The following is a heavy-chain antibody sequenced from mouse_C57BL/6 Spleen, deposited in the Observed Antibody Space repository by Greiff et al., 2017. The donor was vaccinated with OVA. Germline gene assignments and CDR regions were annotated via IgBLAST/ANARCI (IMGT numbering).Heavy chain of an antibody. D-gene: IGHD2-1*01. J-gene: IGHJ2*01. CDR1: GYSFTGYY. CDR2: INPSTGGT. V-gene: IGHV1-42*01. Sequence: VQLQQSGPELVKPGASVKISCKASGYSFTGYYMNWVKQSPEKSLEWIGEINPSTGGTTYNQKFKAKATLTVDKSSSTAYLQLKSLTSEDSAVYYYARSCGNYLRDFDYWGQGTTLTVSS. CDR3: ARSCGNYLRDFDY.